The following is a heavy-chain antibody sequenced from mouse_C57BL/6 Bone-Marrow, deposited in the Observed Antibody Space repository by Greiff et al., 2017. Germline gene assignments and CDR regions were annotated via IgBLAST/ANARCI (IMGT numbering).Heavy chain of an antibody. CDR2: ISYDGSN. CDR1: GYSITSGYY. J-gene: IGHJ2*01. CDR3: ARDGYYEYYFDY. D-gene: IGHD2-4*01. Sequence: VQLKQSGPGLVKPSQSLSLSCSVTGYSITSGYYWNWIRQFPGNKLEWMGYISYDGSNNYNPSLKNRISITRDTSKNQFFLKLNSVTTEDTATYYCARDGYYEYYFDYWGQGTTLTVSS. V-gene: IGHV3-6*01.